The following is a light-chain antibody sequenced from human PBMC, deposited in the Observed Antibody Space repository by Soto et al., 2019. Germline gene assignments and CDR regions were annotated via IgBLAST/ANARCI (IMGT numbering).Light chain of an antibody. V-gene: IGLV2-14*03. CDR2: DVS. Sequence: QSALTQPASVSGSPGQSITISCTGTSSDVGGYNYVSWYQHHQGKAPKLIIYDVSNRPSGVSIRFSGSKSDNTASLTISGLQTENEAYYHCISYTTSNTLLIVFGNGITVTVL. J-gene: IGLJ1*01. CDR1: SSDVGGYNY. CDR3: ISYTTSNTLLIV.